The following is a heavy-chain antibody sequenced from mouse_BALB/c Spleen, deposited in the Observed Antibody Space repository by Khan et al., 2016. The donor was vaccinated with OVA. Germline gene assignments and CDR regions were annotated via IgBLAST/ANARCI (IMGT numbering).Heavy chain of an antibody. CDR2: IYPGNGDT. V-gene: IGHV1-87*01. CDR1: GYIFTKFW. CDR3: VRSWDSYYFDS. J-gene: IGHJ2*01. D-gene: IGHD4-1*01. Sequence: QVQLQQSGAELARPGASVKLSCKASGYIFTKFWMQWVKQRPGQGLEWIGAIYPGNGDTRFTQRFKGKATLTADESSSTAYMQLSSLASEDSAVYSCVRSWDSYYFDSWGQGTTLTVSS.